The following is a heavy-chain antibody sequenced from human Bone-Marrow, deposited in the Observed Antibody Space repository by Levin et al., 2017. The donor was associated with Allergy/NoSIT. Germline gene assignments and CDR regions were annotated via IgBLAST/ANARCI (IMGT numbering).Heavy chain of an antibody. V-gene: IGHV3-74*01. D-gene: IGHD3-16*01. Sequence: SCAASGFTFSRYWMHWVRQAPGTGLVWLARINGDGSVTNHADSVKGRFTVFRDNARNMVFLQMNSLRGEDTGVYFCAREVEVFGIGAYYWGQGALVTVSS. CDR1: GFTFSRYW. CDR2: INGDGSVT. J-gene: IGHJ4*02. CDR3: AREVEVFGIGAYY.